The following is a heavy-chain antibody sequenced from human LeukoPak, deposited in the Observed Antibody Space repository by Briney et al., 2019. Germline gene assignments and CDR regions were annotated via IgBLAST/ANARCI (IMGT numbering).Heavy chain of an antibody. J-gene: IGHJ3*02. CDR2: ISAYNGNT. D-gene: IGHD1-26*01. CDR1: GYTFTSYG. Sequence: ASVKVSCKASGYTFTSYGISWVRQAPGQGLEWMGWISAYNGNTNYAQKLQGRVTMTTDTSTSTAYMELRSLRSDDTAVYYCAREVGATLSFFGWDAFDIWGQGTMVTVSS. CDR3: AREVGATLSFFGWDAFDI. V-gene: IGHV1-18*01.